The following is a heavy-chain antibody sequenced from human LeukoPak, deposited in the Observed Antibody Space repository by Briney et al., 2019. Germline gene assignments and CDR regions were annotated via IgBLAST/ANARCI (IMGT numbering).Heavy chain of an antibody. CDR1: GGTFSSYA. Sequence: GSSVKVSCKASGGTFSSYAISWVRQAPGQGLEWMGGIIPIFGTANYAQKFQGRVTITTDESTSTAYMELSSLRSEDTAVYYCAGQQLRSWELTPFDYWGQGTLVTVSS. CDR2: IIPIFGTA. V-gene: IGHV1-69*05. CDR3: AGQQLRSWELTPFDY. D-gene: IGHD6-13*01. J-gene: IGHJ4*02.